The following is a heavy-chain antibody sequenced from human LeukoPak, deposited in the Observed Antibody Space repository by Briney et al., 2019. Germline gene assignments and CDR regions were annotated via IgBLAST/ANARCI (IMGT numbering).Heavy chain of an antibody. CDR1: GGSISSYY. CDR2: IYYSGSN. Sequence: PSETLSLTCTVSGGSISSYYWSWIRQPPGKGLEWIGYIYYSGSNKYNPSLMSRVTISVDTSKNQFTLKLSSVTAADTAVYYCARDSYGSGSYYGWFDPWGQGTLVTVSS. J-gene: IGHJ5*02. V-gene: IGHV4-59*01. D-gene: IGHD3-10*01. CDR3: ARDSYGSGSYYGWFDP.